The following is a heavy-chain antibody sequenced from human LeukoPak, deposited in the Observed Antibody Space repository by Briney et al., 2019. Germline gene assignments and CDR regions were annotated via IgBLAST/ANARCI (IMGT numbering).Heavy chain of an antibody. Sequence: GGSLRLSCAVYGFTFSNYAMSWVRQAPGTGLEWVGSVTDSCYASYYADSVKGRLTISRDNSNSTLYLPISGLRDDDTAVYYCARGYSHNSGGWLDPWGQGTLVTVSS. J-gene: IGHJ5*02. CDR2: VTDSCYAS. CDR3: ARGYSHNSGGWLDP. CDR1: GFTFSNYA. V-gene: IGHV3-23*01. D-gene: IGHD5-12*01.